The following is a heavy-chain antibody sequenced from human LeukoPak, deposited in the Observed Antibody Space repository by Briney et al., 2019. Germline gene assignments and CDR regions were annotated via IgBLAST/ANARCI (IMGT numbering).Heavy chain of an antibody. V-gene: IGHV4-34*01. CDR3: ARVDWPITMIGKGAFDI. Sequence: SETLSLTCAVYGGSFSAYYWSWIRQPPGKGLEWIGEINHSGSTSYNPSLKSRVTILLDTSKNHFSLKLSSVTAADTAVYYCARVDWPITMIGKGAFDIWGQGTMVTVSS. CDR1: GGSFSAYY. CDR2: INHSGST. J-gene: IGHJ3*02. D-gene: IGHD3-22*01.